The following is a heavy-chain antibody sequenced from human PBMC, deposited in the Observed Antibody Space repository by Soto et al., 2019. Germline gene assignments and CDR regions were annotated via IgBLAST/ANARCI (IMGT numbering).Heavy chain of an antibody. J-gene: IGHJ6*02. V-gene: IGHV1-69*12. CDR3: ARVGVRNAAPRRYGMDV. Sequence: QVQLVQSGAEVKEPGSSVKVSCKASGGTFSNYAITWVRQAPGQGLEWMGGVIPIFGTTNSARKFQGRVAITADESTNTAYMELSGLTSEDTAVYYCARVGVRNAAPRRYGMDVWGQGTTVTVSS. CDR2: VIPIFGTT. D-gene: IGHD3-16*01. CDR1: GGTFSNYA.